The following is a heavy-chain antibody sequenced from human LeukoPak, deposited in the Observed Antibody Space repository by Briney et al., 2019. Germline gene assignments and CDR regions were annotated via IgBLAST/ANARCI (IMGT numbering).Heavy chain of an antibody. CDR2: IWYDGSNQ. CDR1: GFTFRNYG. Sequence: GSLRLSCAASGFTFRNYGMHWVRQAPGKGLEWVAVIWYDGSNQYYADSVKGRFAISRDNSKNTLYLRMNSLRAEDTAVYYCAKDVAAQDSSSWYDYYYGMDVWGQGTTVTVSS. CDR3: AKDVAAQDSSSWYDYYYGMDV. V-gene: IGHV3-30*02. D-gene: IGHD6-13*01. J-gene: IGHJ6*02.